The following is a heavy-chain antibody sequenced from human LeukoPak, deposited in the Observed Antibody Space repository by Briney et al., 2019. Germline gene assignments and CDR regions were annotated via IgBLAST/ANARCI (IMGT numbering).Heavy chain of an antibody. Sequence: GGSLRLSCAASGFTFSSYAMSWGPQAPGKGLEGVSAISGSGGSTYYADSVKGRFTISRDNSKNTLYLQMNSLRAEDTAVYYCAELGITMIGGVWGKGTTVTISS. V-gene: IGHV3-23*01. CDR3: AELGITMIGGV. D-gene: IGHD3-10*02. J-gene: IGHJ6*04. CDR1: GFTFSSYA. CDR2: ISGSGGST.